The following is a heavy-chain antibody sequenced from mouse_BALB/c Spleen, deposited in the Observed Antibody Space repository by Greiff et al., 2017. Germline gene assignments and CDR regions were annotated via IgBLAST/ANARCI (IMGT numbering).Heavy chain of an antibody. Sequence: EVQLVESGGDLVKPGGSLKLSCAASGFTFSSYGMSWVRQTPDKRLEWVATISSGGSYTYYPDSVKGRFTISRDNAKNTLYLQMSSLKSEDTAMYYCARHTTTVVEAYYFFDYWGQGTTLTVSS. V-gene: IGHV5-6*01. J-gene: IGHJ2*01. CDR3: ARHTTTVVEAYYFFDY. CDR2: ISSGGSYT. D-gene: IGHD1-1*01. CDR1: GFTFSSYG.